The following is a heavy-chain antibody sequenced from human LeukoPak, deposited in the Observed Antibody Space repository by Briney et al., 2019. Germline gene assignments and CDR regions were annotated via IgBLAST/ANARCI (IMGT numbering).Heavy chain of an antibody. Sequence: PGGSLRLSCAASGFTFSSYSMNWVRQAPGKGLEWVSSISSSSSYIYYADSVKGRFTISRDNAKNSLYLQMNSLRAEDTAVYYCASFSRDGYNWEPFDYWGQGTLVTVSS. J-gene: IGHJ4*02. CDR1: GFTFSSYS. D-gene: IGHD5-12*01. CDR2: ISSSSSYI. V-gene: IGHV3-21*01. CDR3: ASFSRDGYNWEPFDY.